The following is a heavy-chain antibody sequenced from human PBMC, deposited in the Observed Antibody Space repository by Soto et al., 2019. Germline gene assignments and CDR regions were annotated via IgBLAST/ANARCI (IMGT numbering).Heavy chain of an antibody. CDR3: ARDSRSPDP. Sequence: ASVKVSCKTSGYTFTSHVISWVRQAPGQGLEWMGWISAYNDNTNYGQKFQDRIIMTTDISTSTVYMELRSLRPDDTAVYYCARDSRSPDPWGKGTLVTVS. CDR1: GYTFTSHV. V-gene: IGHV1-18*01. CDR2: ISAYNDNT. J-gene: IGHJ5*02.